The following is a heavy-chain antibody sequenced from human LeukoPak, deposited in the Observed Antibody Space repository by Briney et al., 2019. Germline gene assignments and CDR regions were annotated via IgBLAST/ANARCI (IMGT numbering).Heavy chain of an antibody. CDR3: AAEVGATDY. J-gene: IGHJ4*02. V-gene: IGHV1-46*01. CDR2: INPSGGST. CDR1: GYTFTSYF. D-gene: IGHD1-26*01. Sequence: ASVKVSCKASGYTFTSYFIHWVRQAPGQGLEWMGIINPSGGSTSSAQKFQGRVTMTRDTSTSTVYMELSSLRSEDTAVYYCAAEVGATDYWGQGTLVTVSS.